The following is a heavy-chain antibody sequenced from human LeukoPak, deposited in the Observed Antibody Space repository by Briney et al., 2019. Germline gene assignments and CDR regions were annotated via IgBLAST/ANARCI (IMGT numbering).Heavy chain of an antibody. V-gene: IGHV2-5*02. Sequence: SGPTLVNPTQTLTLTCTFSGFSRSTSGVGVGWIRQPPGKALEWLALIYWDDDKRYSPSLKSRVTITKDTSNNQVVLTMTNMDPVDTATYYCAHSGYDSIGHSTGLTYWGQGTLVTVSS. J-gene: IGHJ4*02. CDR3: AHSGYDSIGHSTGLTY. D-gene: IGHD3-22*01. CDR2: IYWDDDK. CDR1: GFSRSTSGVG.